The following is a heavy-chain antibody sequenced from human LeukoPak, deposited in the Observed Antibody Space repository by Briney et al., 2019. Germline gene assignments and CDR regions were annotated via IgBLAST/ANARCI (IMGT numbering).Heavy chain of an antibody. CDR3: ARDRGKYYYYVDV. CDR2: IYYSGST. Sequence: SQTLSPTCTVSGGAISSSSYYWDWIRQPPGKGLEWIGSIYYSGSTYYNPSLKSRVTISVDTSKNQFSLKLTSVTAADTAVYYCARDRGKYYYYVDVWGKGTTVTVSS. V-gene: IGHV4-39*07. CDR1: GGAISSSSYY. D-gene: IGHD5-12*01. J-gene: IGHJ6*03.